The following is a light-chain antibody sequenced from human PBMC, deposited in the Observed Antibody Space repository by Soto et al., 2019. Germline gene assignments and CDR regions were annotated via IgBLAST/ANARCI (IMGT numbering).Light chain of an antibody. Sequence: DIQLTQSPSFLSASIGDRVTLTCRASQGISSYSAWYQQKTGKAPKILIYSASTLQSGVPSRFSGSGSGTELTLTISSLQPEDFSTYYCQQLNSHPRTFGPGTKVDIK. J-gene: IGKJ3*01. CDR2: SAS. CDR3: QQLNSHPRT. CDR1: QGISSY. V-gene: IGKV1-9*01.